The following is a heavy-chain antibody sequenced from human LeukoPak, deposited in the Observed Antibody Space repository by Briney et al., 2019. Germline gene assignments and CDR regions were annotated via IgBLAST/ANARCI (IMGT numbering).Heavy chain of an antibody. J-gene: IGHJ6*03. Sequence: PGGSLRLSCAASGFTFNNYNMNWVRQAPGKALEWVSSITSSSTYIFYADSVKGRFTISRDNAKNSLYLQMNSLGPEDTAVYYCARDPYSGNYGNYYYYYMDVWGKGTTVTISS. V-gene: IGHV3-21*01. CDR2: ITSSSTYI. CDR3: ARDPYSGNYGNYYYYYMDV. D-gene: IGHD1-26*01. CDR1: GFTFNNYN.